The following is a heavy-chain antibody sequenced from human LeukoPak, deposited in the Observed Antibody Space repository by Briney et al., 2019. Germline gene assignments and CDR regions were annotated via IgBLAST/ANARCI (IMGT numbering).Heavy chain of an antibody. CDR3: AREVTIWNLNRAYYFDY. Sequence: ASVKVSCKASGYTFTSYGISWVRQAPGQGLEWMGWISAYNGNTNYAQKLQGRVAMTTDTSTSTAYMELRSLRSDDTAVYYCAREVTIWNLNRAYYFDYWGQGTLVTVSS. J-gene: IGHJ4*02. D-gene: IGHD3-3*01. CDR1: GYTFTSYG. V-gene: IGHV1-18*01. CDR2: ISAYNGNT.